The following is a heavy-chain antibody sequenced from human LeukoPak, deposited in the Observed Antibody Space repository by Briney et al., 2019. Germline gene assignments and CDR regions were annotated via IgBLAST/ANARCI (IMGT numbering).Heavy chain of an antibody. D-gene: IGHD3-3*01. CDR2: IYFSGIT. J-gene: IGHJ6*03. V-gene: IGHV4-59*01. Sequence: PSETLSLTCTVSGGSISSYYWSWIRQPPGKGLEWIGYIYFSGITNYNPSLKSRVTISVDASKKQFSLKLSSVTAADTAVYYCARDSGIFGYPMDVWGKGTTVTVSS. CDR3: ARDSGIFGYPMDV. CDR1: GGSISSYY.